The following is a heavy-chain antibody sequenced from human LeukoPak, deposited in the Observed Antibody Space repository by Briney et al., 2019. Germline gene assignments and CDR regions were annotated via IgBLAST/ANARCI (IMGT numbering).Heavy chain of an antibody. CDR2: IYSGGST. J-gene: IGHJ4*02. Sequence: GGSLRLSCAASGLIVSSNYMSWVRQAPGKGLEWVSVIYSGGSTYHTDSVKGRFTISRDNSKNTLYLQMNSLRAEDTAVYYCARHNTGWYYFDYWGQGTLVTVSS. CDR3: ARHNTGWYYFDY. V-gene: IGHV3-53*01. D-gene: IGHD6-19*01. CDR1: GLIVSSNY.